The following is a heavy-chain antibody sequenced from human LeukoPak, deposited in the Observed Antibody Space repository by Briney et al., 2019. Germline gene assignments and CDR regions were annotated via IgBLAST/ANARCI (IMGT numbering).Heavy chain of an antibody. V-gene: IGHV4-4*07. Sequence: SETLSLTCTVSGGSISSYYWSWIRQPAGKGLEWIGRIYTSGSTNYNPSLKSRVTMSVDTSKSHFSLKLSSLTTADTAVYYCARGLHNWYFDLWGRGTLVTVSS. J-gene: IGHJ2*01. CDR1: GGSISSYY. CDR2: IYTSGST. CDR3: ARGLHNWYFDL.